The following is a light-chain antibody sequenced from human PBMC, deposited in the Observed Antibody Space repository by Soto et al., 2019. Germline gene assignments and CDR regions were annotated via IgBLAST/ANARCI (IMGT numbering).Light chain of an antibody. V-gene: IGKV3-20*01. CDR1: QSVSSSY. CDR3: QQYGSSPRFT. J-gene: IGKJ3*01. Sequence: IVLTQSPGTLSLSPGERATLSCRASQSVSSSYLAWYQQKPGQAHRLLIYGASRRATGIPDRFSGSGSGTDFTFTISRLEPEDCAVYYCQQYGSSPRFTFGHGTKGDIK. CDR2: GAS.